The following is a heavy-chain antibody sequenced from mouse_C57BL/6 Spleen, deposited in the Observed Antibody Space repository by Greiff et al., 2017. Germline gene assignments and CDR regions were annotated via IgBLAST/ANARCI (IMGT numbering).Heavy chain of an antibody. Sequence: QVQLQHSGAELVKPGASVKLSCKASGYTFTSYWMHWVKQRPGQGLEWIGMIHPNSGSTNYNEKFKSKATLTVDKSSSTAYMQLSSLTSEDSAVYYCARSGTTVVEGYAMDYWGQGTSVTVSS. J-gene: IGHJ4*01. V-gene: IGHV1-64*01. CDR1: GYTFTSYW. CDR2: IHPNSGST. CDR3: ARSGTTVVEGYAMDY. D-gene: IGHD1-1*01.